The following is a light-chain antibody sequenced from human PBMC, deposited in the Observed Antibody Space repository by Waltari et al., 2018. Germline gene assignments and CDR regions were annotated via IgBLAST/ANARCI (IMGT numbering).Light chain of an antibody. Sequence: APGQKVTIPCTGGSSNFGAGYVVHWYQQFPGTSPKLLIFGNTNRPSGVPGRFSGSRSGTSASLAIAGLQSEDEAVYYCQSFDSSLSASVFGGGTKLTVL. V-gene: IGLV1-40*01. CDR2: GNT. CDR1: SSNFGAGYV. J-gene: IGLJ2*01. CDR3: QSFDSSLSASV.